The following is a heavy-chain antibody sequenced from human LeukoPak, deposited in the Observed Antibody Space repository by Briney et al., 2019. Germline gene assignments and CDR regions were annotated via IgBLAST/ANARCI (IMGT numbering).Heavy chain of an antibody. CDR2: MYYSGNT. CDR3: ARDRSVYGGNPDY. D-gene: IGHD4-23*01. V-gene: IGHV4-39*02. J-gene: IGHJ4*02. Sequence: PSETLSLTCIVSGGSISSDSHYWGWIRQPPGKGLEWIGTMYYSGNTYYNPSLKSRVTISVDASKNQFSLRLSSVTAADTAVYYCARDRSVYGGNPDYWGQGTLVTVSS. CDR1: GGSISSDSHY.